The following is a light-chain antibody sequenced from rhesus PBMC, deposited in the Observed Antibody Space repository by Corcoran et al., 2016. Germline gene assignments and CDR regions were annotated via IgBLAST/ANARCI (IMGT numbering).Light chain of an antibody. CDR1: QGISNW. CDR2: GAS. V-gene: IGKV1-69*01. Sequence: DIQMTQSPSSLSASVGDRVTITCRASQGISNWLAWYQQKPGKAPKLLIYGASNLETGVPSRFSGSGSGTNFTLTISSLQPEDIATYSCQKHDSSPYSFGQGTKVEIK. CDR3: QKHDSSPYS. J-gene: IGKJ2*01.